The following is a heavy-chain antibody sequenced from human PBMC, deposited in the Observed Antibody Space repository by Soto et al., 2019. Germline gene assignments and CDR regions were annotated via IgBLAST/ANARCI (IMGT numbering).Heavy chain of an antibody. D-gene: IGHD6-6*01. V-gene: IGHV3-21*01. CDR1: GFTFSSYS. CDR2: ISSSSSYI. Sequence: XGSLRLSCSASGFTFSSYSMNWVRQAPGKGLEWVSSISSSSSYIYYADSVKGRFTISRDNAKNSLYLQMNSLRAEDTAVYYCARGTSSSSSYYYYGMDVWGQGTTVTVSS. CDR3: ARGTSSSSSYYYYGMDV. J-gene: IGHJ6*02.